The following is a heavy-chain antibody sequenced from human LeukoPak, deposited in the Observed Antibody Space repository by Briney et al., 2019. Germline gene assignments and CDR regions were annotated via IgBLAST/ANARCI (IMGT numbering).Heavy chain of an antibody. V-gene: IGHV3-11*01. CDR2: ISGGSSTI. J-gene: IGHJ4*02. D-gene: IGHD2-15*01. CDR1: GFTFSDYY. CDR3: ARRGSGRHFDF. Sequence: GGSLRLSCAASGFTFSDYYMSWIRQAPGKGLEWVSYISGGSSTIYYADSLKGRFTVSRDNPKNSLYLLMNSLRAEDTAVYYCARRGSGRHFDFWGQGTLVTVSS.